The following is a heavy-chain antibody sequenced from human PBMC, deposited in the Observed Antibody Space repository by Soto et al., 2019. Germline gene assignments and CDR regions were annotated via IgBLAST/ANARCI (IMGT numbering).Heavy chain of an antibody. D-gene: IGHD3-9*01. CDR2: INAGNGNT. V-gene: IGHV1-3*01. CDR3: ARAILHYDILTGTPQGWFDP. J-gene: IGHJ5*02. Sequence: RASVKVSCKASGYTFTSYAMHWVRQAPGQRLEWMGWINAGNGNTKYSQKFQGRVTITRDTSASTAYMELSSLRSEDTAVYYCARAILHYDILTGTPQGWFDPWGQGTLVTVSS. CDR1: GYTFTSYA.